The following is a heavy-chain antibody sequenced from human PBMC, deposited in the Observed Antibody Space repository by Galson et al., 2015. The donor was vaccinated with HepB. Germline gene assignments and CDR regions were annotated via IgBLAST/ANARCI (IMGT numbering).Heavy chain of an antibody. Sequence: TLSLTCTVSGGSISSSSYYWGWIRQPPGKGLEWIGSIYYSGSTYYNPSLKSRVTISVDTSKNQFSLKLSSVTAADTAVYYCARRHHPIVVVPAAMRLLYFDYWGQGTLVTVSS. J-gene: IGHJ4*02. CDR1: GGSISSSSYY. V-gene: IGHV4-39*01. CDR2: IYYSGST. CDR3: ARRHHPIVVVPAAMRLLYFDY. D-gene: IGHD2-2*01.